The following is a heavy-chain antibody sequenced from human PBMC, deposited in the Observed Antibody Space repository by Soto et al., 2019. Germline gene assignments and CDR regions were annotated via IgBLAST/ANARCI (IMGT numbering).Heavy chain of an antibody. J-gene: IGHJ4*02. CDR2: IWYDGSNK. V-gene: IGHV3-33*01. D-gene: IGHD2-15*01. CDR1: GFTFSSYG. CDR3: ARDPGSKECYYYFDY. Sequence: QVQLVESGGGVVQPGRSLRLSCAASGFTFSSYGMHWVRQAPGKGLEWVAVIWYDGSNKYYADSVKGRFTISRDNSKNTLYLQMNSLRAEDTAVYYCARDPGSKECYYYFDYWGQGTLVTVAS.